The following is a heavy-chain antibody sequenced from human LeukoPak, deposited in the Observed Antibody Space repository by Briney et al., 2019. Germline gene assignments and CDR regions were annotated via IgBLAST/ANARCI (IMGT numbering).Heavy chain of an antibody. CDR2: MYYTGNA. CDR3: ARKTYCSGGRCYGENWFDP. V-gene: IGHV4-59*08. CDR1: GGSISGYH. J-gene: IGHJ5*02. D-gene: IGHD2-15*01. Sequence: PSETLSLTFTVTGGSISGYHWNWIRQSPGKGLEWIANMYYTGNADYNPSLKSRVTISVDTSKNEISLILSSVTAADTAVYYCARKTYCSGGRCYGENWFDPWGQGTLVTVSS.